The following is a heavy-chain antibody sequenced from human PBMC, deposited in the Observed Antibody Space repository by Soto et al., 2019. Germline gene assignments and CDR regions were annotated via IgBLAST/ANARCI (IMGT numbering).Heavy chain of an antibody. CDR3: ARGWWGSGPPYGMDV. CDR1: GYTFTSYA. Sequence: GASVKVSCKASGYTFTSYAMHWVRQAPGQRLEWMGWINAGNGNTKYSQKFQGRVTITRDTSASTAYMELSSLRSEDTAVYYCARGWWGSGPPYGMDVWGQGTTVTVSS. V-gene: IGHV1-3*01. CDR2: INAGNGNT. D-gene: IGHD2-15*01. J-gene: IGHJ6*02.